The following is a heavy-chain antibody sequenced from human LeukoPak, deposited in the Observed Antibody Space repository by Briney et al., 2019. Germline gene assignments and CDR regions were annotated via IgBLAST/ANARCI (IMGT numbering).Heavy chain of an antibody. D-gene: IGHD5-18*01. J-gene: IGHJ4*02. V-gene: IGHV4-59*01. CDR1: GGSISSYY. CDR3: ARSPDGYRYTYFDY. Sequence: SETLSLTCTVSGGSISSYYWSCIRQPPGKGLEWIGYIYYSGSFNYNPSLKSRVTISADTSKKQFSMKLSSVTAADTAVYYCARSPDGYRYTYFDYWGQRTLDTVSS. CDR2: IYYSGSF.